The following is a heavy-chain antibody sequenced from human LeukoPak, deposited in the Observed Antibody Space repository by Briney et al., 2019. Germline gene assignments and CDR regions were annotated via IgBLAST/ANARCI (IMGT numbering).Heavy chain of an antibody. CDR2: IYTSGST. CDR1: GGSISSYY. J-gene: IGHJ6*02. CDR3: VRTTLTTNYYGMDV. V-gene: IGHV4-4*07. Sequence: SETLSLTCTVSGGSISSYYWSWIRQPAGKGLEWIGRIYTSGSTNYNPSLKSRVTMSVDTSKNQFSLKLSSVTAADTAVYYCVRTTLTTNYYGMDVWGQGTTVTVSS. D-gene: IGHD4/OR15-4a*01.